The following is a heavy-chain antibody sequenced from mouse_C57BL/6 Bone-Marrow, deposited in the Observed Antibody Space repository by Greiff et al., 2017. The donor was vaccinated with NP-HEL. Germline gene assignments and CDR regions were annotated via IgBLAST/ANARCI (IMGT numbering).Heavy chain of an antibody. D-gene: IGHD2-3*01. J-gene: IGHJ2*01. V-gene: IGHV1-74*01. CDR2: IHPSDSDT. CDR1: GYTFTSYW. Sequence: QVQLQQPGAELVKPGASVKVSCKASGYTFTSYWMHWVKQRPGQGLEWIGRIHPSDSDTNNNQKFKGKATLTVDKCSSTAYMQLSSLTSEDSAVYYCANIYDGPHYFDYWGQGTTLTVSS. CDR3: ANIYDGPHYFDY.